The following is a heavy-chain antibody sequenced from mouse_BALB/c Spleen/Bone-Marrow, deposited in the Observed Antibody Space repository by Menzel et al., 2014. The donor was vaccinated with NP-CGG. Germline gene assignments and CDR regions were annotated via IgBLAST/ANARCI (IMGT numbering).Heavy chain of an antibody. CDR1: GFNIKDTY. J-gene: IGHJ3*01. V-gene: IGHV14-3*02. CDR3: ARNTQFAY. Sequence: EVHLQQSAAEPVKPGASVKLSCTASGFNIKDTYMHWVKQRPEQGLEWIGRIDPANGNTKYDPKFQGKATITADTSSNTAYLQLSSLTSEDTAVYYCARNTQFAYWGQGTLVTVSA. D-gene: IGHD5-1-1*01. CDR2: IDPANGNT.